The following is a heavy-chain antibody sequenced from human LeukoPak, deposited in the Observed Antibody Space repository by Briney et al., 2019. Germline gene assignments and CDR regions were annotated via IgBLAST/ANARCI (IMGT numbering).Heavy chain of an antibody. D-gene: IGHD7-27*01. J-gene: IGHJ4*02. Sequence: ASVKVSCKASGYTFTTYAINWVRQAPGQGLEWMGWINTNTGNPTYAQGSTGRFVFSLDTSVTTTYLQISSLKAEDTAVYYCARDTPGLRYWGQGTLVTVSS. CDR1: GYTFTTYA. CDR3: ARDTPGLRY. V-gene: IGHV7-4-1*02. CDR2: INTNTGNP.